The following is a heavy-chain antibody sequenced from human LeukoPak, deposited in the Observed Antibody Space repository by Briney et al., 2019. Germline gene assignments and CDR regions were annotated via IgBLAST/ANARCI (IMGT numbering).Heavy chain of an antibody. CDR1: GGSISSYY. CDR3: ARGGIAAAGRTYYYYGMDA. V-gene: IGHV4-59*01. D-gene: IGHD6-13*01. CDR2: IYYSGST. J-gene: IGHJ6*02. Sequence: SETLSLTCTVSGGSISSYYWSWIRQPPGKGLEWIGYIYYSGSTNYNPSLKSRVTISVDTSKNQFSLKLSSVTAADTAVYYCARGGIAAAGRTYYYYGMDAWGQGTTVTVSS.